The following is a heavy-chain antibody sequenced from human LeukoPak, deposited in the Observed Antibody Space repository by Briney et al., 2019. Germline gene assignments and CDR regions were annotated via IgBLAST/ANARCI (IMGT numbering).Heavy chain of an antibody. V-gene: IGHV3-30*03. CDR1: GFSFKSYD. D-gene: IGHD6-19*01. CDR2: ISYDGRRE. CDR3: ATDRMAVAGTDY. J-gene: IGHJ4*02. Sequence: GGSLRLSCAASGFSFKSYDMHWVRQAPGKGLEWVAIISYDGRRESYADSVRGRFTVSRDNSEDTLFLQMNSLRPEDTAVYFCATDRMAVAGTDYWGQGTLVTVSS.